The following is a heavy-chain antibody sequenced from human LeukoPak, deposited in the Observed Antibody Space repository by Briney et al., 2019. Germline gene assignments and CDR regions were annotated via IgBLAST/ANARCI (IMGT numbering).Heavy chain of an antibody. V-gene: IGHV3-23*01. Sequence: PGGSLRLSCAASGFTFSSYAMSWVRQAPGKGLEWVSAISASGGSTYYADSVKGRFIISRDKSKNTLYLQMNSLRAEDTAVYYCAELGITMIGGVWGKGTTVTISS. CDR1: GFTFSSYA. CDR2: ISASGGST. J-gene: IGHJ6*04. CDR3: AELGITMIGGV. D-gene: IGHD3-10*02.